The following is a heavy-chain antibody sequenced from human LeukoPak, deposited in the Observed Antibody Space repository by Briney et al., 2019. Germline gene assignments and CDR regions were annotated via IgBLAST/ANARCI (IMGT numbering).Heavy chain of an antibody. Sequence: GGSLRLSCTASGFTFGDHSMSWVRQAPGKGLEWVGFIRSKAYGGTTEYAASVKGRFTISRDDSKSIAYLQMNSLKTEDTAIYYCSRYYYDSSGYYYADYWGQGTLVTVSS. J-gene: IGHJ4*02. CDR1: GFTFGDHS. D-gene: IGHD3-22*01. CDR3: SRYYYDSSGYYYADY. CDR2: IRSKAYGGTT. V-gene: IGHV3-49*04.